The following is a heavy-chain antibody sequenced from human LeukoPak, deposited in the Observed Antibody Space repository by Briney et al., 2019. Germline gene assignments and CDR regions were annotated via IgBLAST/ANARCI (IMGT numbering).Heavy chain of an antibody. D-gene: IGHD5-18*01. J-gene: IGHJ4*02. V-gene: IGHV4-31*03. Sequence: SQTLSLTCTVSGGSISSGGYYWSWIRQHPGKGLEWIGYIYYSGSTYYNPSLKSRVTISVDTSKDQFSLKLSSVTAADTAVYYCAREYTAMVWDYFDYWGQGTLVTVSS. CDR1: GGSISSGGYY. CDR3: AREYTAMVWDYFDY. CDR2: IYYSGST.